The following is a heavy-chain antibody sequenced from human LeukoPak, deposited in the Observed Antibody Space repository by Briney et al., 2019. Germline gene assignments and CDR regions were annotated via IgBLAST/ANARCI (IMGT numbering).Heavy chain of an antibody. CDR2: IYYSGST. D-gene: IGHD6-19*01. J-gene: IGHJ5*02. CDR1: GGSISSYY. Sequence: SETLSLTCTVSGGSISSYYWSWIRQPPGKGLEWIGYIYYSGSTNYNPSLKSRVTISVDTSKNQFSLKLSSVTAADTAVYYCARAGVAVAGGGWFDPWGQGTLVPSPQ. V-gene: IGHV4-59*01. CDR3: ARAGVAVAGGGWFDP.